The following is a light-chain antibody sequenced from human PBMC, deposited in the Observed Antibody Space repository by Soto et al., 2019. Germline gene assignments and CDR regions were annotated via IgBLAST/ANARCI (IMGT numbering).Light chain of an antibody. CDR3: QSYDSSLSAPV. J-gene: IGLJ1*01. CDR2: GNS. CDR1: SSNIGAGYD. Sequence: QSVLTQPPSVSGAPGQRVTISCTGSSSNIGAGYDVHWYQQLPGTAPKLLIYGNSNQPSGVPDRFSGSKSGTSASLAITGLQAEDEADYYCQSYDSSLSAPVFGTGTKVTVL. V-gene: IGLV1-40*01.